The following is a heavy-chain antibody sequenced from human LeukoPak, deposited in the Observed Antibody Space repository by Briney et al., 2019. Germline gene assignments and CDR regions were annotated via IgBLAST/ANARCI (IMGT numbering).Heavy chain of an antibody. CDR3: ARDDSLRCMVY. Sequence: GGSLRLSCAASGFTFTTNWMSWVRQTPGKGLEWVANIKEDGSKIYYVDSVRGRFAISRDNAKNSLYLQMNSLRAEDTAVYYCARDDSLRCMVYWGQGTLVTVSS. CDR2: IKEDGSKI. D-gene: IGHD2-8*01. J-gene: IGHJ4*02. CDR1: GFTFTTNW. V-gene: IGHV3-7*01.